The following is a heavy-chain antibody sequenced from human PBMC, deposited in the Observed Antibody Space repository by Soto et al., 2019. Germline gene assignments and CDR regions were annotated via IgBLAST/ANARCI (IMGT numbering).Heavy chain of an antibody. CDR3: AREEQLGYYGMDV. CDR2: INTYTGST. J-gene: IGHJ6*02. Sequence: QVQLEQSGAEVKKPGASVKVSCKASGYTFTGYYIHWVRQAPGQGLEWMGWINTYTGSTNYAQKFQGWVTLTRDTXXXXXXXXXXXXXSXXXXXXXXAREEQLGYYGMDVWGQGTTVTVSS. D-gene: IGHD1-1*01. CDR1: GYTFTGYY. V-gene: IGHV1-2*04.